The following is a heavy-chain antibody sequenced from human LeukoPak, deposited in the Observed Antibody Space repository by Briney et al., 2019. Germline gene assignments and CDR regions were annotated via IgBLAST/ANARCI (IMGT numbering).Heavy chain of an antibody. CDR2: IKKTGSET. J-gene: IGHJ4*02. D-gene: IGHD2-15*01. CDR3: AREDGYCSGGNCYSYFDS. CDR1: GFTFSSYW. V-gene: IGHV3-7*01. Sequence: GGSLRLSCAASGFTFSSYWMSWVRQAPGKGLEWVAYIKKTGSETYYVDSVKGRFTITRDNTRNSLFLQMYSLRAEDTAVYFCAREDGYCSGGNCYSYFDSWGQGTLVTV.